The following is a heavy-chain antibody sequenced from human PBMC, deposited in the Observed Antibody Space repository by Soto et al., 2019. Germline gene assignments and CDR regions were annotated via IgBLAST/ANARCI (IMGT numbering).Heavy chain of an antibody. Sequence: HPGGSLRLSCAASGFTFSSYGMHWVRQAPGKGLEWVAVIWYDGSNIYYADSVKGRFTISRDNSKNTLYLQMNSLRAEDTALYYCARDPYSSGPNYFDYWGQGTLVTVSS. V-gene: IGHV3-33*01. J-gene: IGHJ4*02. D-gene: IGHD6-19*01. CDR3: ARDPYSSGPNYFDY. CDR2: IWYDGSNI. CDR1: GFTFSSYG.